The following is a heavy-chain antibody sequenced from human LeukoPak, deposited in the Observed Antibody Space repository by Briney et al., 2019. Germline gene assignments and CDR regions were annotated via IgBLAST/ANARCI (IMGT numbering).Heavy chain of an antibody. CDR1: GYTFTNYA. CDR2: IDTNTGNP. J-gene: IGHJ4*02. D-gene: IGHD3-10*01. CDR3: ARHDYGSGTYYTHDY. Sequence: GASVKVSCKASGYTFTNYALNWVRQAPGQGLEWMGWIDTNTGNPTYAQGFTGRCVFSLDTSVSTAYLQISSLKAEDTAVYYCARHDYGSGTYYTHDYWGQGTLVTVSS. V-gene: IGHV7-4-1*02.